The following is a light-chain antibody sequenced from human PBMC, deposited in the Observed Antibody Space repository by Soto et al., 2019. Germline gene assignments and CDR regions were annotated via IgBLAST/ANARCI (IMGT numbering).Light chain of an antibody. CDR2: GAS. CDR3: QQYNNWPIT. CDR1: QTVLSN. V-gene: IGKV3-15*01. Sequence: IVMTQSPATLSVSPGERATLSCRASQTVLSNLAWYHQKPGPAPMLLIYGASTRATGIPARFSGSGSGTEFTLTISSLQSVDFAVYYCQQYNNWPITFGQGTRLENK. J-gene: IGKJ5*01.